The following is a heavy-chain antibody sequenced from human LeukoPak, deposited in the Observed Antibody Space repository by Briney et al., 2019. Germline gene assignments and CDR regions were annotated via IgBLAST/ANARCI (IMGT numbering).Heavy chain of an antibody. CDR2: ISYDGINK. Sequence: QPGRSLRLSCAASGFTFSSYGMHWVRQAPGKGLEWVVVISYDGINKYYADSVKGRFTISRDNSKNTLYLQMNSLRAEDTAVYYCAKDHSSGLIDYWGQGTLVTVSS. D-gene: IGHD6-19*01. CDR1: GFTFSSYG. J-gene: IGHJ4*02. CDR3: AKDHSSGLIDY. V-gene: IGHV3-30*18.